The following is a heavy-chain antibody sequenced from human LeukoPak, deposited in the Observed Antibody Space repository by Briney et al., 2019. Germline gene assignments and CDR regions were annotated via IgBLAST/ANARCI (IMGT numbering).Heavy chain of an antibody. CDR2: IYSGDSHT. Sequence: PGESLKISCKGSGYSFTYWIGWVRQMPGKGLEWMGVIYSGDSHTKYSPSFQDRVTISADKSISTAYLQWSSLEASDTAMYYCASARHGDYVWDYWGQGTLVTVSS. V-gene: IGHV5-51*01. J-gene: IGHJ4*02. D-gene: IGHD4-17*01. CDR3: ASARHGDYVWDY. CDR1: GYSFTYW.